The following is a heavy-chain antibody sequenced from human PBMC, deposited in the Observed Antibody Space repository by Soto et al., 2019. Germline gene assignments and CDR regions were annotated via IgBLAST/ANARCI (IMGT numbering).Heavy chain of an antibody. V-gene: IGHV1-2*02. CDR2: INPNSGGT. CDR3: ARERGLVVPAAMVDY. CDR1: GYTFTGYY. D-gene: IGHD2-2*01. Sequence: ASVKVSCKASGYTFTGYYMHWVRQAPGQGLEWMGWINPNSGGTNYAQKLQGRVTMTTDTSTSTAYMELRSLRSDDTAVYYCARERGLVVPAAMVDYWGQGTLVTVSS. J-gene: IGHJ4*02.